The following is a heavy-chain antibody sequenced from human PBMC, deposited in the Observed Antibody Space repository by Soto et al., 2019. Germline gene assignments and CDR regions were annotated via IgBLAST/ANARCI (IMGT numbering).Heavy chain of an antibody. CDR2: ISGSGDRT. Sequence: EVQLLESGGGLVQPGGSLRLPCAASGFTFSSYGMTWVRQAPGKGLEWVSAISGSGDRTYYADSVKGRFTISRDNSKNTVYLQMNTLRAEDTAVYYCARHESADYVWGSYRYSSPLFDYWGQGTLVTVSS. V-gene: IGHV3-23*01. CDR3: ARHESADYVWGSYRYSSPLFDY. J-gene: IGHJ4*02. D-gene: IGHD3-16*02. CDR1: GFTFSSYG.